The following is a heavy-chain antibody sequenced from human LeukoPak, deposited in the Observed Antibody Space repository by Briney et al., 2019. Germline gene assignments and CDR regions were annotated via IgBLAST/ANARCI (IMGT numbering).Heavy chain of an antibody. CDR1: GGSIRSYY. CDR2: IYYRGST. Sequence: LETLSLTCTVSGGSIRSYYWSWVRQPPGKGLEWSGYIYYRGSTNSNPTLKIRVTISVDTSKIHFSLKLSSVTAADTAVYYCARLLVAAAGHYCFDYWGQGTLVTVSS. CDR3: ARLLVAAAGHYCFDY. D-gene: IGHD6-13*01. V-gene: IGHV4-59*08. J-gene: IGHJ4*02.